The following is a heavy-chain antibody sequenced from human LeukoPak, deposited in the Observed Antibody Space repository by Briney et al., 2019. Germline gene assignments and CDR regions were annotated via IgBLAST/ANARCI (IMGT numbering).Heavy chain of an antibody. CDR2: INPNSGGT. Sequence: ASVKVSCKASGYTFTGYYMHWVRQAPGQGLEWMGWINPNSGGTNYAQKFQGRVTMTRDTSISTAYIELSRLRSDDTAVYYFARAWGYSYGPHFDYWGQGTLVTVSS. CDR3: ARAWGYSYGPHFDY. CDR1: GYTFTGYY. J-gene: IGHJ4*02. V-gene: IGHV1-2*02. D-gene: IGHD5-18*01.